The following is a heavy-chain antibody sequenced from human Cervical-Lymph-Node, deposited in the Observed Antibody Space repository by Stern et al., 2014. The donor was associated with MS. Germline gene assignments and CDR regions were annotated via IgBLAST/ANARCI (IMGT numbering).Heavy chain of an antibody. CDR3: ARDIGVVDIVSTLPDY. Sequence: VQLVESGGGVVQPGRSLRLSCAASGFHFSNYGLPWVRQAPGKGLEWVAVIWNDGVNKYYADSVKGRFTISRDDSKNTLYLQMNSLRAEDTAVYYCARDIGVVDIVSTLPDYWGQGTLVTVSS. J-gene: IGHJ4*02. V-gene: IGHV3-33*01. CDR1: GFHFSNYG. CDR2: IWNDGVNK. D-gene: IGHD5/OR15-5a*01.